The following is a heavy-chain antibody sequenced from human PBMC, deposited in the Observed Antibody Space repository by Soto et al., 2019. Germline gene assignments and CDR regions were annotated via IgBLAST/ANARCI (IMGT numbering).Heavy chain of an antibody. Sequence: PSETLSLTCTISGGSVSSYQWSWIRQPPGKGLEWIGLTSYSGNTVYNPSLESRVAFSVDTSKNHFSLTLTSVTAADTAVYYCARDGVGPFDYWGQGTLVTSPQ. CDR1: GGSVSSYQ. J-gene: IGHJ4*02. D-gene: IGHD1-26*01. CDR3: ARDGVGPFDY. V-gene: IGHV4-59*02. CDR2: TSYSGNT.